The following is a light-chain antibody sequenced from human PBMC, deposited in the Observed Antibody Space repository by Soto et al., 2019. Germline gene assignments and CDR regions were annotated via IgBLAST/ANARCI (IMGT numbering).Light chain of an antibody. V-gene: IGLV2-14*03. J-gene: IGLJ2*01. Sequence: QSALTQPASVSGSLGQSITISCSGTSSDIGDYDYVSWYQQYPGKAPKLIISDVSRRPSGISSRFSGSKSGTSASLTISGLQAEDEADYYCSSHTNSHTHVAFGGGAKLTVL. CDR1: SSDIGDYDY. CDR2: DVS. CDR3: SSHTNSHTHVA.